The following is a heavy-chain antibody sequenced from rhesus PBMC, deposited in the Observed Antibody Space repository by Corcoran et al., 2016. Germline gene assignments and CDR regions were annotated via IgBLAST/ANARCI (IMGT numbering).Heavy chain of an antibody. CDR1: GFTFSSYD. Sequence: EVQLVETGGGLVQPGGSLKLSCAASGFTFSSYDMTWVRQAPGKELVWVSAINSYGGNTYYADSVKGRFTISRDNSKNTLSLQMNSLRTEDTAVYYCAILGIAAAGDFDYWGQGVLVTVSS. J-gene: IGHJ4*01. CDR2: INSYGGNT. D-gene: IGHD6-25*01. CDR3: AILGIAAAGDFDY. V-gene: IGHV3S5*01.